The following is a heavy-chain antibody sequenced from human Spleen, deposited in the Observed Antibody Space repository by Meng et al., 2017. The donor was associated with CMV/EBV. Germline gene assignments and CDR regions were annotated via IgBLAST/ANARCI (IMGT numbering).Heavy chain of an antibody. CDR2: NKSKTDGGTT. V-gene: IGHV3-15*01. D-gene: IGHD6-13*01. CDR1: GFTFSNAW. J-gene: IGHJ4*02. Sequence: GFTFSNAWMSWVRQAPGKGLEWVGRNKSKTDGGTTDYAAPVKGRFTISRDNSKNTLYLQMNSLKTEDTAVYYCTTDRPPWQQLEVGYWGQGTLVTVSS. CDR3: TTDRPPWQQLEVGY.